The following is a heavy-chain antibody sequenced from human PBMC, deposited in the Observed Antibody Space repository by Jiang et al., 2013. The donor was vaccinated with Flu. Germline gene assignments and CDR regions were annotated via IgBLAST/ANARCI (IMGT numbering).Heavy chain of an antibody. CDR2: IYYSGST. CDR1: GGSISSSSYY. V-gene: IGHV4-39*07. CDR3: ARRLQQLPENWFDP. D-gene: IGHD6-13*01. Sequence: PGLVKPSETLSLTCTVSGGSISSSSYYWGWIRQPPGKGLEWIGSIYYSGSTYYNPSLKSRVTISVDTSKNQFSLKLSSVTAADTAVYYCARRLQQLPENWFDPWGQGTLVTV. J-gene: IGHJ5*02.